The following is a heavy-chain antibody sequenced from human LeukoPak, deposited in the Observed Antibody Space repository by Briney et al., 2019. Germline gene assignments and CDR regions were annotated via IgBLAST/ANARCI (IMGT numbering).Heavy chain of an antibody. Sequence: SETLSLTCTVSGGSISSSSYYWGWIRQPPGKGLECIGSIYYSGSTYYNPSLKSRVTISVDTSKNQFSLKLSSVTAADTAVYYCARAEQQLVLGWFDPWGQGTLVTVSS. V-gene: IGHV4-39*01. CDR2: IYYSGST. D-gene: IGHD6-13*01. CDR1: GGSISSSSYY. CDR3: ARAEQQLVLGWFDP. J-gene: IGHJ5*02.